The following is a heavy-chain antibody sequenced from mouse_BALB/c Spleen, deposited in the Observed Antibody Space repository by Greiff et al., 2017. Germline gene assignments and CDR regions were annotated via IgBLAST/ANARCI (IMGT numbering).Heavy chain of an antibody. V-gene: IGHV2-9*02. CDR1: GFSLTSYG. D-gene: IGHD4-1*01. CDR3: ARGTNWDEIAY. J-gene: IGHJ3*01. Sequence: VKVVESGPGLVAPSQSLSITCTVSGFSLTSYGVHWVRQPPGKGLEWLGVIWAGGSTNYNSALMSRLSISKDNSKSQVFLKMNSLQTDDTAMYYCARGTNWDEIAYWGQGTLVTVSA. CDR2: IWAGGST.